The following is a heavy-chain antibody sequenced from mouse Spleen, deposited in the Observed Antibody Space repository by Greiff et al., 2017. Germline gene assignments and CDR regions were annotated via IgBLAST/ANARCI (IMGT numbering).Heavy chain of an antibody. V-gene: IGHV5-12*02. Sequence: EVQVVESGGGLVQPGGSLKLSCATSGFTFSDYYMYWVRQTPEKRLEWVAYISNGGGSTYYPDTVKGRFTISRDNAKNTLYLQMSRLKSEDTAMYYCARQYYGSSYVWYFDVWGAGTTVTVSS. CDR2: ISNGGGST. D-gene: IGHD1-1*01. CDR3: ARQYYGSSYVWYFDV. J-gene: IGHJ1*01. CDR1: GFTFSDYY.